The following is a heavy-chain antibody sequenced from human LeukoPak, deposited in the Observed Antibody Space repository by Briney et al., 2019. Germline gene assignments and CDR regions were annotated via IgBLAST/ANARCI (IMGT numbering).Heavy chain of an antibody. J-gene: IGHJ4*02. D-gene: IGHD3-22*01. V-gene: IGHV4-39*01. CDR2: IYSSGST. Sequence: ETLSLTCTVSGGSISIYSWGWIRQPPGKGLEWIGTIYSSGSTYYNPSLKSRVTISVDTSKNQFSLKLTSVTATDTAVYYCARHLFGSGYYPDYWGQGTLVTVSS. CDR3: ARHLFGSGYYPDY. CDR1: GGSISIYS.